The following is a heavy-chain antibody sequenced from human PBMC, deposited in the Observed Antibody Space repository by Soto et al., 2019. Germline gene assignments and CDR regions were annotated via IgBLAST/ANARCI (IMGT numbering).Heavy chain of an antibody. D-gene: IGHD6-19*01. CDR3: AREKGVGWYYFDY. Sequence: QVQLVDSGGGVVQPGRSLRLSCAASGFTFITYSMHWVRQAPGKGLEWVAVISYDGSNKYYADSVKGRFTISRDNSKNTLYLQMNSLRSEDTAVYYCAREKGVGWYYFDYWGQGTLVTVSS. CDR1: GFTFITYS. J-gene: IGHJ4*02. CDR2: ISYDGSNK. V-gene: IGHV3-30-3*01.